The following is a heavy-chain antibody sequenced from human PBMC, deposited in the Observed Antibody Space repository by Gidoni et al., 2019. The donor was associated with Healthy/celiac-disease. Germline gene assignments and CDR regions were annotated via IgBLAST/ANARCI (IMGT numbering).Heavy chain of an antibody. Sequence: EVQLVESGGGVVRPGGSLRRSCAASGFTCDDYGMSWVRQAPGKGLEWVSGINWNGGSTGYADSVKGRFTISRDNAKNSLYLQMNSLRAEDTALYHCARDSRLYGSGTFDYWGQGTLVTVSS. CDR3: ARDSRLYGSGTFDY. J-gene: IGHJ4*02. V-gene: IGHV3-20*01. CDR2: INWNGGST. D-gene: IGHD3-10*01. CDR1: GFTCDDYG.